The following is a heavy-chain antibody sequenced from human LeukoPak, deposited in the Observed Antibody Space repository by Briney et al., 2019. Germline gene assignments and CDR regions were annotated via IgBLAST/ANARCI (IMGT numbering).Heavy chain of an antibody. Sequence: AGRSLRLSCAASGFNFRDAAMTWVRQAPGKGLEWVSLISFSGDNSYYADSVKGRFTISRDNSKNTLSLQMNSLRVEDTAIYYCAKDIQLSTWGLGTMVTVSS. V-gene: IGHV3-23*01. J-gene: IGHJ3*01. D-gene: IGHD5-24*01. CDR2: ISFSGDNS. CDR1: GFNFRDAA. CDR3: AKDIQLST.